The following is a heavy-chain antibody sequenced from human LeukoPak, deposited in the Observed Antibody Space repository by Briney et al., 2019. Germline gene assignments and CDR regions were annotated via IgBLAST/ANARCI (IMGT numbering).Heavy chain of an antibody. V-gene: IGHV3-23*01. J-gene: IGHJ4*02. Sequence: PGGSLRLSCAASGFTFSSYAMSWVRQAPGKGLEWVSAISGSGGSTYYADSVKGRFTISRDNSKNTLYLQMNSLRAEDTAVYYCAKQRQYCSSTSCCRGSFDAWGQGTLVTVSS. CDR1: GFTFSSYA. D-gene: IGHD2-2*01. CDR3: AKQRQYCSSTSCCRGSFDA. CDR2: ISGSGGST.